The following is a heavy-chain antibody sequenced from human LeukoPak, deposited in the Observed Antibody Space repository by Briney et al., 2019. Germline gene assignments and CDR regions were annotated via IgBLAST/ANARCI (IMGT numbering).Heavy chain of an antibody. Sequence: PSETLSLTCSVSGGSISYYYWTWIRQPAGKGLEWIGRIYTSGGTNYNPSLKSRVTMSVDTSKNQFSLKLSSVTAADTAVYYCARGVVPASHLDYWGQGTLVTVSS. J-gene: IGHJ4*02. D-gene: IGHD2-2*01. V-gene: IGHV4-4*07. CDR3: ARGVVPASHLDY. CDR1: GGSISYYY. CDR2: IYTSGGT.